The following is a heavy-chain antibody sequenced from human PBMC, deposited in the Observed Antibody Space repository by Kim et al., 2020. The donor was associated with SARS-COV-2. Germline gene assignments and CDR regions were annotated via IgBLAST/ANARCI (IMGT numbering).Heavy chain of an antibody. D-gene: IGHD4-17*01. Sequence: GGSLRLSCAASGFTFSSYAMSWVRQAPGKGLEWVSAISGSGGSTNYADSVKGRFTISRDNSKNTLYLQMNSVRAEDTAVYYCAKDWGGYGDRTKSFDYWGRGALVSVSS. CDR1: GFTFSSYA. J-gene: IGHJ4*02. CDR3: AKDWGGYGDRTKSFDY. V-gene: IGHV3-23*01. CDR2: ISGSGGST.